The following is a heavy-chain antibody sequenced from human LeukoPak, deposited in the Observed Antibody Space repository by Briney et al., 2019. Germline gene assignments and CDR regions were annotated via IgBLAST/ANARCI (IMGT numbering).Heavy chain of an antibody. CDR2: MSYRGST. V-gene: IGHV4-61*08. D-gene: IGHD2-2*01. J-gene: IGHJ4*02. CDR3: PRDRQLTAIHQ. CDR1: GDSISIGGYY. Sequence: SETLSLTCTLSGDSISIGGYYCSSIRQPPGKGLEWIGYMSYRGSTNYNPSLKSRVIISVDTSKNQFSLKVSSVSAADTAVYYCPRDRQLTAIHQRGQGTLVTVSS.